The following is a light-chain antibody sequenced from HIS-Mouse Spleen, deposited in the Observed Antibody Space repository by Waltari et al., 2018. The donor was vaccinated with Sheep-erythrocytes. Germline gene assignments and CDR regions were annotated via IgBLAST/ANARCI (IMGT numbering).Light chain of an antibody. V-gene: IGKV3-11*01. J-gene: IGKJ5*01. CDR3: QQANSFPIT. CDR2: DAS. CDR1: QSVSSY. Sequence: EIVLTQSPATLSLSPGDRATLSCRASQSVSSYLAWYQQKPGQAPRLLIYDASNRATGIPARFSGSGSGTDFTLTISSLEPEDFATYYCQQANSFPITFGQGTRLEIK.